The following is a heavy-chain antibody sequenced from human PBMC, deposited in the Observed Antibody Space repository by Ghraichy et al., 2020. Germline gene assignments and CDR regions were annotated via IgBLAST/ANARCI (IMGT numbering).Heavy chain of an antibody. CDR1: GGSFSGYY. Sequence: SQTLSLTCAVYGGSFSGYYWSWIRQPPGKGLEWIGEINHSGSTNYNPSLKSRVTISVDTPKNQFSLKLSSVTAADTAVYYCARGRTIAANRNSRSKYFQHWGQGTLVTVSS. V-gene: IGHV4-34*01. CDR3: ARGRTIAANRNSRSKYFQH. J-gene: IGHJ1*01. D-gene: IGHD6-13*01. CDR2: INHSGST.